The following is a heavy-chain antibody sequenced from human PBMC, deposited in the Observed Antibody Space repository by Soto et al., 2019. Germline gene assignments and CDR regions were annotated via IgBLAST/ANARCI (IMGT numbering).Heavy chain of an antibody. V-gene: IGHV6-1*01. CDR1: GDTVSSNSVA. D-gene: IGHD2-15*01. Sequence: SQTLSLTCVGSGDTVSSNSVAWNWVGQSPSRGLKGLGRTDYRSRWYSDYAVSVRSRIDINADTSKNQVSLQLNSVTPEDTAVYYCARSEEDSDYYYYGMDVWGQGTTVTAP. J-gene: IGHJ6*02. CDR2: TDYRSRWYS. CDR3: ARSEEDSDYYYYGMDV.